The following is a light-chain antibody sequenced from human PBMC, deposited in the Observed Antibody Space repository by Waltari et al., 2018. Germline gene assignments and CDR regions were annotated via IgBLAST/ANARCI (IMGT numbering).Light chain of an antibody. CDR3: QQAASFPLT. Sequence: IQMTQSPSSVSASVGDRVTVTCRASQGIYSWLAWYQQKPGRAPKRRIYGESSLQRGVPSRFSGSGSGTDFTLTISSLQPDDFATSYCQQAASFPLTFGGGNKVAIK. J-gene: IGKJ4*01. CDR1: QGIYSW. CDR2: GES. V-gene: IGKV1-12*01.